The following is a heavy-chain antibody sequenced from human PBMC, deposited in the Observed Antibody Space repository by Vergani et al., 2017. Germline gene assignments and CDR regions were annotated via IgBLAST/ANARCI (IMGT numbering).Heavy chain of an antibody. CDR2: IGTAGDT. Sequence: EVQLVESGGGLVQPGGSLRLSCAASGFTFSSYDMHWVRQATGKGLEWVSAIGTAGDTYYPGSVKGRFTISRENAKNSLYLQMNSLRAEDTALYYCAKEVSGYSSSWYIYYYGMDVWGQGTTVTVSS. J-gene: IGHJ6*02. V-gene: IGHV3-13*01. CDR3: AKEVSGYSSSWYIYYYGMDV. CDR1: GFTFSSYD. D-gene: IGHD6-13*01.